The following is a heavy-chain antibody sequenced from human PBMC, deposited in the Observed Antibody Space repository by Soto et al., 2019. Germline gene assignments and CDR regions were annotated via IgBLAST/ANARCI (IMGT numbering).Heavy chain of an antibody. CDR3: AKDSKSTIRFNWFDP. CDR1: GFTFSSYA. Sequence: EVQLSESGGGLVQPGGSLRLSCAASGFTFSSYAMSWVRQAPGKGLEWVAGISGGGSGTYYADSVKGRFTVSRDNSKKTLYLQMNSLRAEDTAVYYCAKDSKSTIRFNWFDPWGQGTLVTVSS. J-gene: IGHJ5*02. CDR2: ISGGGSGT. D-gene: IGHD2-8*01. V-gene: IGHV3-23*01.